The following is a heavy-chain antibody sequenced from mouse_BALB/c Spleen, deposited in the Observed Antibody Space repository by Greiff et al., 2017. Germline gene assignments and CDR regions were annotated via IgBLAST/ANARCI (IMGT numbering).Heavy chain of an antibody. Sequence: EVKLVESGGGLVQPKGSLKLSCAASGFTFNTYAMNWVRQAPGKGLEWVARIRSKSNNYATYYADSVKDRFTISRDDSQSMLYLQMNNLKTEDTAMYYCVRRQLGLRGYAMDDWGQGTSVTVSS. J-gene: IGHJ4*01. CDR2: IRSKSNNYAT. CDR1: GFTFNTYA. D-gene: IGHD3-2*01. CDR3: VRRQLGLRGYAMDD. V-gene: IGHV10-1*02.